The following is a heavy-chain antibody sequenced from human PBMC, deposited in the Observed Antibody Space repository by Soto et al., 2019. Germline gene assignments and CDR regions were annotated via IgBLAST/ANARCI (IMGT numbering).Heavy chain of an antibody. CDR2: INPNSGGT. V-gene: IGHV1-2*02. J-gene: IGHJ4*02. D-gene: IGHD3-10*01. Sequence: QVQLVQSGAEVKKPGASVKVSCKASGYTFTGYYMHWVRQAPGQRLEWMGWINPNSGGTNYAQKFQGRVTMTRDTSISTAYMELSRLRSDATAVYYCARGDTRPITMVRGVIRYCGQGTLVTVSS. CDR3: ARGDTRPITMVRGVIRY. CDR1: GYTFTGYY.